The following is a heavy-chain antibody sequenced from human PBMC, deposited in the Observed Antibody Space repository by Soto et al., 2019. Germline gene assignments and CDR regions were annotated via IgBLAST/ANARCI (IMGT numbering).Heavy chain of an antibody. V-gene: IGHV3-48*03. CDR2: ISSSGSTI. CDR3: ATDTIAAAGTFDY. CDR1: GFTFSSYE. J-gene: IGHJ4*02. Sequence: GGSLRLSCAASGFTFSSYEMNWVRQAPGKGLEWFSYISSSGSTIYYADSVKGRFTISRDNAKNSLYLQMNILRAEDTDVHYRATDTIAAAGTFDYWGQGTLVTVSS. D-gene: IGHD6-13*01.